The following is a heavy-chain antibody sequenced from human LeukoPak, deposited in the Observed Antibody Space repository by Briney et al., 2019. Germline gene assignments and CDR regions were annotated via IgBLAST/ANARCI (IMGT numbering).Heavy chain of an antibody. CDR1: GFTFSRSW. Sequence: PGGSLRLSCVASGFTFSRSWMDWVRQAPGKGLEWVANIKGDGSETHYVDSAKGRFTISRDNAKNYLYLQIDRVRVEDTAIYYCANSLDCWGQGALLTVSS. CDR2: IKGDGSET. V-gene: IGHV3-7*01. CDR3: ANSLDC. J-gene: IGHJ4*02. D-gene: IGHD2-15*01.